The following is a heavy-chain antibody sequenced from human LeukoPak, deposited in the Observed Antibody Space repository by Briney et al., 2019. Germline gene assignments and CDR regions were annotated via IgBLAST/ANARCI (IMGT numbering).Heavy chain of an antibody. V-gene: IGHV3-43*01. J-gene: IGHJ3*02. CDR2: ISWDGDIT. CDR3: AKARGLIGGAFDI. Sequence: PGGSLRLSCAASGFTFDDYIMHWVRQAPGRGLEWVSLISWDGDITYYADSVKGRFTISRDNSKNSLYLLMNSLTTEDTALYYCAKARGLIGGAFDIWGRGTMATVSS. D-gene: IGHD3-22*01. CDR1: GFTFDDYI.